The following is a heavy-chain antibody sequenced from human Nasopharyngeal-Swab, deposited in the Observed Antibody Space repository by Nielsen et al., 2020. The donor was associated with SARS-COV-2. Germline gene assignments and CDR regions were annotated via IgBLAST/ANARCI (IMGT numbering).Heavy chain of an antibody. CDR2: ISTGSLTI. Sequence: GGSLSLSCAASGFTFSSFGMNWVRQAPGKGLEWVSHISTGSLTIYYADSVKGRFSISRDSSKNTLYLQMDSLRGEDTAVYYCARDAPAHYGAFYWGRGTLVTVSS. D-gene: IGHD4-17*01. V-gene: IGHV3-48*01. J-gene: IGHJ4*02. CDR1: GFTFSSFG. CDR3: ARDAPAHYGAFY.